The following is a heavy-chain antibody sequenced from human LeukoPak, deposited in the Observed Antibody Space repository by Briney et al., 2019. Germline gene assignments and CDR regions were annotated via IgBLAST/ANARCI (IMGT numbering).Heavy chain of an antibody. CDR1: GFTFSSYA. J-gene: IGHJ4*02. CDR3: ARVGELRFLEWLPPFDY. Sequence: GGSLRLSCAASGFTFSSYAMHWVRQAPGKGLEWVAVISYDGSNKYYADSVKGRFTISRDNSKNTLYLQMNSLRAEDTAVYYCARVGELRFLEWLPPFDYWGQGTLVTVSS. CDR2: ISYDGSNK. V-gene: IGHV3-30-3*01. D-gene: IGHD3-3*01.